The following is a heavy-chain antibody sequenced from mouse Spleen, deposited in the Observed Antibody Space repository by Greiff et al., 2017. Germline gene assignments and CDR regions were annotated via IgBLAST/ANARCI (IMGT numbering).Heavy chain of an antibody. D-gene: IGHD1-2*01. V-gene: IGHV3-6*01. J-gene: IGHJ3*01. CDR2: ISYDGSN. CDR3: ARELLRLSWFAY. CDR1: GYSITSGYY. Sequence: EVQLVESGPGLVKPSQSLSLTCSVTGYSITSGYYWNCIRQFPGNQLEWMGYISYDGSNNYNPSLKNRISITRDTSKNQFFLKLNSVTTEDTATYYCARELLRLSWFAYWGQGTLVTVSA.